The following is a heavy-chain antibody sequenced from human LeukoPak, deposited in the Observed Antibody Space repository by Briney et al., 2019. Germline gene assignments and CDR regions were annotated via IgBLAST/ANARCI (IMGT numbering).Heavy chain of an antibody. CDR3: ARGGHGDFDY. CDR2: IHSSGNT. CDR1: GGSMIGSQ. D-gene: IGHD2-8*01. J-gene: IGHJ4*02. V-gene: IGHV4-4*07. Sequence: SETLSLTCTVSGGSMIGSQWSWIRQSAGKELEWIGRIHSSGNTDYNMDYNPSLKSRVTMSVDTSKNHLSLKLVSVTAADTAVYYCARGGHGDFDYWGQGILVTVSS.